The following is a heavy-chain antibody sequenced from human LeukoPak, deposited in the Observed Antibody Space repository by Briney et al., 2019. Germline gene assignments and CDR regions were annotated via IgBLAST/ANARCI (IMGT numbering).Heavy chain of an antibody. CDR1: GYSFTGYY. CDR2: INPNSGGT. CDR3: ARHYDSSAIDY. J-gene: IGHJ4*02. V-gene: IGHV1-2*02. Sequence: ASVNVSCKASGYSFTGYYMHWVRQAPGQGLEWMGWINPNSGGTNYAQKFQGRVTMTRDTSISTAYMELSRLRSDDTAVYCCARHYDSSAIDYWGQGTLVTVSS. D-gene: IGHD3-22*01.